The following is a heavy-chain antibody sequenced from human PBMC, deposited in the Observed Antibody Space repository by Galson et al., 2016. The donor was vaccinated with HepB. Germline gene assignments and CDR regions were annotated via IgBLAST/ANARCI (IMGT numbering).Heavy chain of an antibody. J-gene: IGHJ4*02. CDR3: SRRLSNTAPD. CDR2: IFYSGST. D-gene: IGHD3-16*01. V-gene: IGHV4-61*03. CDR1: GDSVTRKSSY. Sequence: SETLSLTCNVSGDSVTRKSSYWNWIRQPPGKGLEWIGYIFYSGSTNYSPSLKSRVTISLDTSRNHFSLRLSSVTAADTAVYFCSRRLSNTAPDWGQGTLVTVSS.